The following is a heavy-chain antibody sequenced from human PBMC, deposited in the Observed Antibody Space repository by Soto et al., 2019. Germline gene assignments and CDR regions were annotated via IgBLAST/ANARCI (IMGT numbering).Heavy chain of an antibody. CDR3: ARDKTGTNYYNGLDV. J-gene: IGHJ6*04. D-gene: IGHD1-1*01. CDR1: GGTFNTYA. V-gene: IGHV1-69*12. CDR2: IIPIFNTP. Sequence: QVQLVQSGAEVKKPGSSVKVSCKASGGTFNTYAISWVRQAPGQGLEWMGGIIPIFNTPNYAQRFQGRVTITADESTSTAYMELSCLRSEDTALYYCARDKTGTNYYNGLDVWGKGTTVTVSS.